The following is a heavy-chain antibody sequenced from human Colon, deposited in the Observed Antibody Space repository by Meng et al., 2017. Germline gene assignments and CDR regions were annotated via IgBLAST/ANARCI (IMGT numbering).Heavy chain of an antibody. CDR1: GYTFTGYY. D-gene: IGHD5-18*01. CDR2: INPNSGGT. Sequence: ASVKVSCKASGYTFTGYYMHWVRQAPGQGLEWMGWINPNSGGTNYAQKFQGRVTMTRDTSISTAYMELSRLRSDDTAVYYCARVDTAMVSYWYFDLWGLGTLVTVSS. J-gene: IGHJ2*01. CDR3: ARVDTAMVSYWYFDL. V-gene: IGHV1-2*02.